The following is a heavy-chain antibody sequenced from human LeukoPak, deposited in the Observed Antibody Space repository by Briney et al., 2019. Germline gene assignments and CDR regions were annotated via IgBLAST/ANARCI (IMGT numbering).Heavy chain of an antibody. CDR2: INHSGST. CDR3: ARGGGDYGGNSDFDY. V-gene: IGHV4-34*01. CDR1: GGSISSYY. D-gene: IGHD4-23*01. J-gene: IGHJ4*02. Sequence: SETLSLTCTVSGGSISSYYWSWIRQPPGKGLEWIGEINHSGSTNYNPSLKSRVTISVDTSKNQFSLKLSSVTAADTAVYYCARGGGDYGGNSDFDYWGQGTLVTVSS.